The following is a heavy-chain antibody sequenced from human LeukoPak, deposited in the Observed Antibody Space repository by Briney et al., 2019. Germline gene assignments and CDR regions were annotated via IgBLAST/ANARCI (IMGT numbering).Heavy chain of an antibody. D-gene: IGHD3-22*01. CDR2: ISDSRST. Sequence: PSETLSLTCTVSGGSISTYYWSWIRQPPGKGLEWIGYISDSRSTNRNPSLKRRVTMSGDTSKSQVSLKLSSVTAADTAVYYCPRLRFYYDSSGYDGGNYYGMDVWGQGTTVTVSS. J-gene: IGHJ6*02. V-gene: IGHV4-59*08. CDR3: PRLRFYYDSSGYDGGNYYGMDV. CDR1: GGSISTYY.